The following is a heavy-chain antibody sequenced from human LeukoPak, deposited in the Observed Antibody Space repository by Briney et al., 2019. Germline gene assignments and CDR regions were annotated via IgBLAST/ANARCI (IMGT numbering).Heavy chain of an antibody. CDR2: ISGSGGST. Sequence: GGSLRLSCAASGFTFSSYAMSWVRQAPGKGLEWVSAISGSGGSTYYADSVKGRFTISRDNSKNTLYLQMNSLRAEDTAVYYCARDRKDDSRSNYYGMDVWGQGTTVTVSS. CDR3: ARDRKDDSRSNYYGMDV. J-gene: IGHJ6*02. V-gene: IGHV3-23*01. D-gene: IGHD3-22*01. CDR1: GFTFSSYA.